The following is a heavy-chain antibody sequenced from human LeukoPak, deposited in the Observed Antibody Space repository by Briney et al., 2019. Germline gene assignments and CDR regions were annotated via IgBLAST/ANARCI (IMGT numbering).Heavy chain of an antibody. Sequence: SETLSLTCTVSGGSISGHYWSWIRQPAGKGLEWIGRIYTTGSTNYNPSLKSRVTMSVDTSKNQFSLKLSSVTAADTAVYYCARDYLSSTAGAFDIWGQGTMVTVSS. CDR2: IYTTGST. V-gene: IGHV4-4*07. CDR1: GGSISGHY. CDR3: ARDYLSSTAGAFDI. D-gene: IGHD2-2*01. J-gene: IGHJ3*02.